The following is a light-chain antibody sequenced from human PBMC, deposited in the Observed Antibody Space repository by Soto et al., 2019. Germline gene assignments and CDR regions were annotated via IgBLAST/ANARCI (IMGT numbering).Light chain of an antibody. Sequence: QSALTQPPSASGSPGQSVTISCTGTSSDVGGYNYVSWYQQYPGKAPKLMIYEVNKRPSGVPDRFSGSKSGNTASLTVSGLQAEDEADYYCCSYEGTDNVNVFGTGTKVTVL. V-gene: IGLV2-8*01. CDR3: CSYEGTDNVNV. CDR1: SSDVGGYNY. J-gene: IGLJ1*01. CDR2: EVN.